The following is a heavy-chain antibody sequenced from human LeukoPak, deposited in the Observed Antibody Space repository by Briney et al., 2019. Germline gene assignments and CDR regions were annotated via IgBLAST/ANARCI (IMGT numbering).Heavy chain of an antibody. CDR2: IYYSGST. Sequence: SETLSLTCTVSGGSISSSSYYWGWIRQPPGKGLEWVGSIYYSGSTYYNPSLKSRVTISVDTSKNQFSLKLSSVTAADTAVYYCSRTRYDYWSDPYYYGMDVWGQGTTVTVSS. V-gene: IGHV4-39*01. D-gene: IGHD3/OR15-3a*01. CDR1: GGSISSSSYY. CDR3: SRTRYDYWSDPYYYGMDV. J-gene: IGHJ6*02.